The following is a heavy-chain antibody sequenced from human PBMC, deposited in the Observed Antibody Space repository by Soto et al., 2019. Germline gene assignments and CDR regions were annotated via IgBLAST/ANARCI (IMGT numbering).Heavy chain of an antibody. D-gene: IGHD3-22*01. J-gene: IGHJ4*02. Sequence: VQLVQSGAEVKRPGASVKISCKASGDTLSTYYMHWARQAPGQGLEWMGIINPRSGKTNYPQKFQGRVTMPRDTSTPTVYMELSTLRSEDTAMYYCARGVGYSDSSGYPFDYWGQGTLVTVSS. V-gene: IGHV1-46*03. CDR2: INPRSGKT. CDR1: GDTLSTYY. CDR3: ARGVGYSDSSGYPFDY.